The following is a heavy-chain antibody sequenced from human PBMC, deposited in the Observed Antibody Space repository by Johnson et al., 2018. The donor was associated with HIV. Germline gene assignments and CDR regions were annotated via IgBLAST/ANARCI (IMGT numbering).Heavy chain of an antibody. CDR2: IRNDGSVT. CDR3: ARGWVRVAARYAFDI. V-gene: IGHV3-74*02. D-gene: IGHD6-6*01. Sequence: VQLVESGGGLVQPGGSLRLSCAASGFDFSSSWMHWVRQAPGKGLVWVSRIRNDGSVTTYADSVKGRFFISRDNAKNSLYLQMNSLRAEDTSLYYCARGWVRVAARYAFDIWGQGTMVTVSS. J-gene: IGHJ3*02. CDR1: GFDFSSSW.